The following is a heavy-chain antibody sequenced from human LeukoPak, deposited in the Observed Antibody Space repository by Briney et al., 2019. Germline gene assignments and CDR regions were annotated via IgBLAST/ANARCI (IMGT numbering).Heavy chain of an antibody. CDR1: GGSISGTLYY. CDR2: IFHSGIT. V-gene: IGHV4-39*01. D-gene: IGHD2/OR15-2a*01. CDR3: ARIIVVTSTDYLDS. J-gene: IGHJ4*02. Sequence: PSETLSLTCTVSGGSISGTLYYWGWIRQPPGKGLEWIGSIFHSGITYYNPSLQSRVTISVDASKSQFSLHLSSVTAADTALYYCARIIVVTSTDYLDSWGQGTLVTVSS.